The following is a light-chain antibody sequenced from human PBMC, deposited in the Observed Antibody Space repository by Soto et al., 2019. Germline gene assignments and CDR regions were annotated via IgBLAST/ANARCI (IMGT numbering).Light chain of an antibody. Sequence: EIVLTQSPGTLSLSPGERATLSCRASQSVSSSFLAWYQHKPGQAPRLLIYGASNRATGIPARFSGSGSGTDFSLTITSLQSEDFAVYYCQQYNDWPPWTFGQGTKVDI. CDR3: QQYNDWPPWT. CDR1: QSVSSSF. CDR2: GAS. J-gene: IGKJ1*01. V-gene: IGKV3-20*01.